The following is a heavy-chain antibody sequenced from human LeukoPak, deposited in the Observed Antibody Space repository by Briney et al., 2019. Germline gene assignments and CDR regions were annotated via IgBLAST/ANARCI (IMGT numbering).Heavy chain of an antibody. V-gene: IGHV4-4*07. CDR2: IYTSGTT. CDR3: ARMGAIAGASANPDH. Sequence: SETLSLTCTVSGGSFSTYYWSWIRQPAGKGLEWIGHIYTSGTTNYNPSLKSRVTMSIDTSKNQFSLKLSSVTAADTAVYYCARMGAIAGASANPDHWGQGTLVTVSS. J-gene: IGHJ4*02. CDR1: GGSFSTYY. D-gene: IGHD4/OR15-4a*01.